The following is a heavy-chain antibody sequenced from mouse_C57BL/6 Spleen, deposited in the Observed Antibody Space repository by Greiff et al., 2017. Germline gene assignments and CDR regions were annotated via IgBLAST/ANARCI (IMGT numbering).Heavy chain of an antibody. V-gene: IGHV1-54*01. CDR1: GYAFTNYL. CDR2: INPGSGGT. CDR3: ARSGGSSYDYFDY. Sequence: QVQLQQSGAELVRPGTSVKVSCKASGYAFTNYLIEWVKQRPGQGLEWIGVINPGSGGTNYNEKLKGKATLTADKSSSTAYMQLSSLTSEDSAVYFCARSGGSSYDYFDYWGQGTTLTVSS. D-gene: IGHD1-1*01. J-gene: IGHJ2*01.